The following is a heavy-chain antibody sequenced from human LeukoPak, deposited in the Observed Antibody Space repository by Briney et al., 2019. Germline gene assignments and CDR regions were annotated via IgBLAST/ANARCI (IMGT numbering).Heavy chain of an antibody. Sequence: SETLSLTCSVSGASVSSYHWGWIRQPPGKGLEWIGHIYYGGSPNYKPSLRSRVTMSVDTSKNQFSLRLDSVTAADTAFYYCATYYDNGVYYPYWGQGILVTVSS. CDR2: IYYGGSP. CDR3: ATYYDNGVYYPY. V-gene: IGHV4-59*08. D-gene: IGHD3-22*01. J-gene: IGHJ4*02. CDR1: GASVSSYH.